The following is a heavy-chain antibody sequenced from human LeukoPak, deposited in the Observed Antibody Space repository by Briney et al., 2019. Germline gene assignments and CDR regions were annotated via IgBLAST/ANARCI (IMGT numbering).Heavy chain of an antibody. Sequence: SETLSLTCTVSGVSISSSNSYWGWIRQPPGKGLEWIGSIYYSGNTYYNASLKSRVTISVDTSKNQFSLKLSSVTAADTAVYYCARRRPRYFDLGYYYYYMDVWGKGTTVTISS. CDR1: GVSISSSNSY. CDR3: ARRRPRYFDLGYYYYYMDV. J-gene: IGHJ6*03. V-gene: IGHV4-39*07. D-gene: IGHD3-9*01. CDR2: IYYSGNT.